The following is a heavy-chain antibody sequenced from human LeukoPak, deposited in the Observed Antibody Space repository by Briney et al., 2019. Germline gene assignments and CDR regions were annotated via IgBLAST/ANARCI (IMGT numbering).Heavy chain of an antibody. J-gene: IGHJ3*02. CDR3: AKDGSSGWTPDHDAFDI. V-gene: IGHV3-43*01. CDR1: GFTFDDYT. D-gene: IGHD6-19*01. Sequence: GGSLRLSCAASGFTFDDYTMHWVRQAPGKGLEWVSLISWDGGSTYYADSVKGRFTISRDNSKNSLYLQMNSLRTEDTALYYCAKDGSSGWTPDHDAFDIWGQGTLVTVSS. CDR2: ISWDGGST.